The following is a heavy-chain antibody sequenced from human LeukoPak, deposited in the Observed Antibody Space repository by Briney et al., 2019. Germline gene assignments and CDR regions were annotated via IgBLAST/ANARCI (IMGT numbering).Heavy chain of an antibody. CDR1: GFTFSSYW. Sequence: GGSLRLSCAASGFTFSSYWMHWVRQAPGKGLVWVSRINSDGSSTSYADSVKGRFTISRDNSKNTLYLQMNSLRAEDTAVYYCARGLSPYYYGSGTAPAFDIWGQGTMVTVSS. CDR2: INSDGSST. V-gene: IGHV3-74*01. J-gene: IGHJ3*02. CDR3: ARGLSPYYYGSGTAPAFDI. D-gene: IGHD3-10*01.